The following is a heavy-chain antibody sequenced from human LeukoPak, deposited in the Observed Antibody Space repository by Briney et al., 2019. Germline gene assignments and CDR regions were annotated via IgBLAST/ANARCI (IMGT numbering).Heavy chain of an antibody. CDR2: IYYSGST. D-gene: IGHD5-18*01. J-gene: IGHJ4*02. CDR3: ARDYLGYSYGFFDY. Sequence: SETLSLTCTVSGGSISSYYWSWIRQPPGKGLEWIGYIYYSGSTNYNPSLKGRVTISVDTSKNQFSLKLSSVTAADTAVYYCARDYLGYSYGFFDYWGQGTLVTVSS. CDR1: GGSISSYY. V-gene: IGHV4-59*01.